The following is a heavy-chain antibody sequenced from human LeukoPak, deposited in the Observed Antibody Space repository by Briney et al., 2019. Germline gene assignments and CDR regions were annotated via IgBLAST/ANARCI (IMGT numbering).Heavy chain of an antibody. CDR2: IYYSGST. CDR3: ARGYCSGGSCYGGVYYYMDV. J-gene: IGHJ6*03. CDR1: GGSISSYY. V-gene: IGHV4-59*08. D-gene: IGHD2-15*01. Sequence: SETLSLTCTVSGGSISSYYWSWIRQPPGKGLERIGYIYYSGSTNYNPSLKSRVTISVDTSKNQFSLKLSSVTAADTAVYYCARGYCSGGSCYGGVYYYMDVWGKGTTVTISS.